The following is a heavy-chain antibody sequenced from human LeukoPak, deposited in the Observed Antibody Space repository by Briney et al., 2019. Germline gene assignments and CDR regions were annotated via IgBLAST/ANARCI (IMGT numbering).Heavy chain of an antibody. CDR3: ARQRRSRGWPNDY. CDR1: GYSSTSYW. Sequence: GESLKISCKASGYSSTSYWIAWVRQMPGKGLEWMGIIYPDDSDTRYSPSFQGQVTITADKSISTAYLQWSSLKASDNAMYYCARQRRSRGWPNDYLGQATLVTVSS. J-gene: IGHJ4*02. CDR2: IYPDDSDT. V-gene: IGHV5-51*01. D-gene: IGHD5-12*01.